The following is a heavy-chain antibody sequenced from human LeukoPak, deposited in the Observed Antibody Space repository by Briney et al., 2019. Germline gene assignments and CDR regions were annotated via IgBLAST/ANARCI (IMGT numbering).Heavy chain of an antibody. CDR1: GGSIGSGDYY. CDR3: ARGRITMITYFDY. J-gene: IGHJ4*02. CDR2: IYYSGST. V-gene: IGHV4-30-4*01. Sequence: PSQTLSLTCTVSGGSIGSGDYYWSWIRQPPGKGLEWIGYIYYSGSTYYNPSLKSRVTISVDTSKNQFSLKLSSVTAADTAVYYCARGRITMITYFDYWGQGTLVTVSS. D-gene: IGHD3-22*01.